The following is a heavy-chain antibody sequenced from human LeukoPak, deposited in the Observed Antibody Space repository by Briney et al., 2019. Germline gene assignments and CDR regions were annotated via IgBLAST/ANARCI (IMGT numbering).Heavy chain of an antibody. Sequence: GGSLRLSCAASGFTFDDYAMHWVRQAPGKGLEWVSGISWNSGRIGYADSVKGRFTISRDNAKNSLYLQMNSLRAEDTAVYYCARSPRMARIAAAALAFDPWGQGTLVTVSS. J-gene: IGHJ5*02. CDR3: ARSPRMARIAAAALAFDP. CDR1: GFTFDDYA. V-gene: IGHV3-9*01. D-gene: IGHD6-13*01. CDR2: ISWNSGRI.